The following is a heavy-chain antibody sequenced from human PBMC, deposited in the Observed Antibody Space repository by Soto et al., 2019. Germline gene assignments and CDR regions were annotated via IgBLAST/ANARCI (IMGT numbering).Heavy chain of an antibody. J-gene: IGHJ5*02. CDR2: IYYSGST. CDR1: GGSISSYY. Sequence: PSETLSLTCTVSGGSISSYYWSWIRQPPGKGLEWIGYIYYSGSTNYNPSLKSRVTISVDTSKNQLSLKLSSVTAADTAVYYCARQAPREYDILTGYYNENWFDPWGQGTLVTVSS. D-gene: IGHD3-9*01. CDR3: ARQAPREYDILTGYYNENWFDP. V-gene: IGHV4-59*08.